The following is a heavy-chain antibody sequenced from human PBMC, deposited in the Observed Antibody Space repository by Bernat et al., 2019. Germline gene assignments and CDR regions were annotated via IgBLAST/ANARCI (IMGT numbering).Heavy chain of an antibody. CDR2: IYHSGST. J-gene: IGHJ4*02. CDR3: ARESPYCTGGVCSRWYFDY. Sequence: QVQLQESGPGLVKPSETLSLTCAVSGYSISSGYYWGWIRQPPGKGLEWIGSIYHSGSTYYNPSLKSRVTISVDTSKNQFSLKLSSVTAADTAVYYCARESPYCTGGVCSRWYFDYWGQGTLVTVSS. D-gene: IGHD2-8*02. CDR1: GYSISSGYY. V-gene: IGHV4-38-2*02.